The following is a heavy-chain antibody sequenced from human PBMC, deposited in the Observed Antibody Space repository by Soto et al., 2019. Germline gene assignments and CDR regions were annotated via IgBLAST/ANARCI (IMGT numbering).Heavy chain of an antibody. V-gene: IGHV3-49*04. Sequence: GGSLRLSCSASGFVFGDYAVTWVRQAPGKGLEWVGVVRSETYGGSTEYAASVKGRFRISRDDSESIAYLQMTGLKTEDTAVYYCTRGKGTSGWYADYWGKGILVTVSS. J-gene: IGHJ4*02. D-gene: IGHD6-13*01. CDR1: GFVFGDYA. CDR3: TRGKGTSGWYADY. CDR2: VRSETYGGST.